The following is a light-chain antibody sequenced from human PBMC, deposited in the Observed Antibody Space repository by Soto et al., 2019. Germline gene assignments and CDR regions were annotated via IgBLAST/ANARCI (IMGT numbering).Light chain of an antibody. CDR1: YSNIGSNT. CDR3: ATWDDTLRGWV. V-gene: IGLV1-44*01. CDR2: SNN. J-gene: IGLJ3*02. Sequence: QSALTHPPSASGTPGQGFIMSCSGTYSNIGSNTVKWYRQVPGSAPKFLIYSNNERPSGVPDRFSGSKSGTSASLAISGLQSEDGADYYCATWDDTLRGWVFGGGTKVTVL.